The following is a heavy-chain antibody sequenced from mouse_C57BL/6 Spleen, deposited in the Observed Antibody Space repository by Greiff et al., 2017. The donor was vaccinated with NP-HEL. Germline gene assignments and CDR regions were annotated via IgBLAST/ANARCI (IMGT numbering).Heavy chain of an antibody. Sequence: QVQLQQPGAELVRPGSSVKPSCKASGYTFTSYWMHWVKQRPIQGLEWIGNIDPSDSETHYNQKFKDKATLTVDKSSSTAYMQLSSLTSEDSAVYYCAREVYDYLDYWGQGTTLTVSS. CDR1: GYTFTSYW. D-gene: IGHD2-3*01. CDR3: AREVYDYLDY. V-gene: IGHV1-52*01. J-gene: IGHJ2*01. CDR2: IDPSDSET.